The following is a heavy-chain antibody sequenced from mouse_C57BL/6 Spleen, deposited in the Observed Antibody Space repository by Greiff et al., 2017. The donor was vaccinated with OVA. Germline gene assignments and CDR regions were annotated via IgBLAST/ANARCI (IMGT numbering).Heavy chain of an antibody. D-gene: IGHD1-1*01. Sequence: VQLKQSGAELVRPGASVKLSCTASGFNIKDDYMHWVKQRPEQGLEWIGWIDPENGDTEYASKFQGKATITADTSSNTAYLQLSSLTSEDTAVYYCTTSTYYGSSYGWGQGTTLTVSS. CDR3: TTSTYYGSSYG. V-gene: IGHV14-4*01. CDR1: GFNIKDDY. CDR2: IDPENGDT. J-gene: IGHJ2*01.